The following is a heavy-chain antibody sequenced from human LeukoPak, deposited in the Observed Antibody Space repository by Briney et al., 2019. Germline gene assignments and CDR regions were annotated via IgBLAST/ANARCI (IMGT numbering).Heavy chain of an antibody. V-gene: IGHV3-23*01. CDR1: GFTFSSYG. J-gene: IGHJ4*02. D-gene: IGHD3-10*01. CDR3: AKVPLWFGELLNYFDY. Sequence: GRSLRLSCAASGFTFSSYGMHWVRQAPGKGLEWVSAISGSGGSTYYADSVKGRFTISRDNSKNTLYLQMNSLRAEDTAVYYCAKVPLWFGELLNYFDYWGQGTLVTVSS. CDR2: ISGSGGST.